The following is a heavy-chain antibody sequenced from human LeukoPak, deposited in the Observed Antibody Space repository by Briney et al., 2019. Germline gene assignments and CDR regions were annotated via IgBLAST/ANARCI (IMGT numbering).Heavy chain of an antibody. CDR1: GGTFSSYA. CDR2: IIPILGIA. CDR3: ARDAAHNYYGSGSYYED. J-gene: IGHJ4*02. V-gene: IGHV1-69*04. Sequence: ASVKVSCKASGGTFSSYAISWVRQAPGQGLEWMGRIIPILGIANYAQKFQGRVTITADKSTSTAYMELSSLRSEDTAVYYCARDAAHNYYGSGSYYEDWGEGTLVTVS. D-gene: IGHD3-10*01.